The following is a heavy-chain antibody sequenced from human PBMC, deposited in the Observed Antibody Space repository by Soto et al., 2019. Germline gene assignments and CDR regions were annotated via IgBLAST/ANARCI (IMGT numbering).Heavy chain of an antibody. Sequence: GGSLRLSCAASGFTFDDYAMHWVRQAPGKGLEWVSGISWNSGSIGYADSVKGRFTISRDNAKNSLYLQMNSLRAEDTALYYCAKDYRNHPRYSNYFDYWGQGTLVTVSS. V-gene: IGHV3-9*01. CDR1: GFTFDDYA. CDR3: AKDYRNHPRYSNYFDY. CDR2: ISWNSGSI. D-gene: IGHD2-15*01. J-gene: IGHJ4*02.